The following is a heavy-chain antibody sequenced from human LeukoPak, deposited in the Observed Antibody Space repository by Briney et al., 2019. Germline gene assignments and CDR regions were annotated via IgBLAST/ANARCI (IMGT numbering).Heavy chain of an antibody. CDR1: GAPTRSNNYC. V-gene: IGHV4-39*01. Sequence: PSETLSLTCTVSGAPTRSNNYCWAWIRQPPGKGLEWIGSIYYLGTTYDNPSLKSRVTISIDTSKNQFSLKLRSVTASDTAVYYCARVASSSAGGVDYWGQGTLVAVSS. CDR2: IYYLGTT. D-gene: IGHD6-6*01. CDR3: ARVASSSAGGVDY. J-gene: IGHJ4*02.